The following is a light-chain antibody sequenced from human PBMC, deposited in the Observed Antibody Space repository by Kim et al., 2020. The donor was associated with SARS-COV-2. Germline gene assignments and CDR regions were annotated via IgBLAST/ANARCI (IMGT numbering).Light chain of an antibody. Sequence: VSPGQPATITCSGENLADKYVCWYQQKPGRSPVVVISQDSIRPSGIPERFSGSNSGNTATLTISGTQALDEADYYCQAWDTTYVIFGGGTKLTVL. CDR2: QDS. CDR3: QAWDTTYVI. V-gene: IGLV3-1*01. CDR1: NLADKY. J-gene: IGLJ2*01.